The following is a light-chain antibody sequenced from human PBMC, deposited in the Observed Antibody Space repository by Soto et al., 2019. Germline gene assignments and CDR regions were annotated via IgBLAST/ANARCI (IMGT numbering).Light chain of an antibody. Sequence: DIQMTQSPSTLSASVGDRVTITCRASQSISPWLAWFQQKPGRAPKLLISGASNLESGVPSRFSGSGSGTEFTLTISSLQPDDFAPYYCQQYDTYRTFGQGTKVEVK. J-gene: IGKJ1*01. V-gene: IGKV1-5*01. CDR2: GAS. CDR1: QSISPW. CDR3: QQYDTYRT.